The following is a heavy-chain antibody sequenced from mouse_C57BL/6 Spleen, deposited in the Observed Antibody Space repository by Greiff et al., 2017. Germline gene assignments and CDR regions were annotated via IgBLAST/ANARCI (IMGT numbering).Heavy chain of an antibody. V-gene: IGHV14-2*01. CDR1: GFNIKDYY. D-gene: IGHD1-1*01. CDR2: IDPEDGET. J-gene: IGHJ2*01. Sequence: VMLQQSGAEFVKPGASVKLSCTASGFNIKDYYMHWVKQRTEQGLEWIGRIDPEDGETTSAPKFQGKATITADTSSNTADLQLSSLTSEDTAVYYCARCICSPYFDYWGQGTTLTVSS. CDR3: ARCICSPYFDY.